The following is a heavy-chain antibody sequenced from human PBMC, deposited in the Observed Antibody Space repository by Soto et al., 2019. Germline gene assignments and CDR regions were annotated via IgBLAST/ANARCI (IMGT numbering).Heavy chain of an antibody. V-gene: IGHV3-23*01. Sequence: EVQLLESGGGLEQPGASLRLSCVASGFSFSSYAMSWVRQAPGKGLEWVSTLSGSGGRTYYADSVKGRFTISRDNSRDTLDLQMNSLRVEDTAVYFCAKVFGLRYFDSWGQGTLVTVSS. CDR1: GFSFSSYA. CDR2: LSGSGGRT. CDR3: AKVFGLRYFDS. D-gene: IGHD5-12*01. J-gene: IGHJ4*02.